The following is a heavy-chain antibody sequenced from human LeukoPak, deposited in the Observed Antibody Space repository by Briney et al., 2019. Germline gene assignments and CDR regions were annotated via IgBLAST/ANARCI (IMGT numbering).Heavy chain of an antibody. J-gene: IGHJ3*02. D-gene: IGHD1-26*01. CDR1: GFTFDDYA. Sequence: GGSLRLSCAASGFTFDDYAMHWVRQVPGKGLEWVSGISWNSNSIGYADSVKGRFTISRDNAKNSLHLQMNSLRAEDTALYYCAKDIGHTGSYNAFDISGQGTMVTVSS. CDR3: AKDIGHTGSYNAFDI. V-gene: IGHV3-9*01. CDR2: ISWNSNSI.